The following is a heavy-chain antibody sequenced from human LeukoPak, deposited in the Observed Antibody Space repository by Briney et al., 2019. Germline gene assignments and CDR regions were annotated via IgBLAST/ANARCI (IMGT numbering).Heavy chain of an antibody. J-gene: IGHJ6*03. D-gene: IGHD6-19*01. Sequence: GRSLRLSCAASGFTFSSYAMHWVRQAPGKGLEWVAVISYDGSNKYYADSVKGRFTISRDNSKNTLYLQMNSLRAEDTAVYYCARVTVAGICYYYYMDVWGKGTTVTVSS. CDR2: ISYDGSNK. CDR3: ARVTVAGICYYYYMDV. CDR1: GFTFSSYA. V-gene: IGHV3-30*04.